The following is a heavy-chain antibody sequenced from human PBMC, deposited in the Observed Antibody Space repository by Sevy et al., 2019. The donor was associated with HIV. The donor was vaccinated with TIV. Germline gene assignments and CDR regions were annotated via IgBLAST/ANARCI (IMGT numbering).Heavy chain of an antibody. CDR1: GYTFTGYY. V-gene: IGHV1-2*02. D-gene: IGHD5-18*01. CDR3: ARLSGYSYEGEYFDY. Sequence: GESLKISCKASGYTFTGYYMHWVRQAPGQGLEWMGWINPNSGGTNYAQKFQGRVTMTRDTSISTAYMELSRLRSDDTAVYYCARLSGYSYEGEYFDYWGQGTLVTVSS. CDR2: INPNSGGT. J-gene: IGHJ4*02.